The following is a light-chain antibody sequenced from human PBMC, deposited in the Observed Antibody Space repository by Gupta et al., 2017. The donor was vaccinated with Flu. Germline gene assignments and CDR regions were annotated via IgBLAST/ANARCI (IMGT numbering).Light chain of an antibody. V-gene: IGLV1-44*01. Sequence: QTVLTQPPSASGTPGQRVTISCSGSSSNIGSNTVHWNQQPPGTAPKLLIYSNNQRPSGVPDRFSGSKSGTPASLAISGLQAEDEADYYCAAWDDSRNGWVFGGGTKLTVL. CDR3: AAWDDSRNGWV. CDR1: SSNIGSNT. J-gene: IGLJ3*02. CDR2: SNN.